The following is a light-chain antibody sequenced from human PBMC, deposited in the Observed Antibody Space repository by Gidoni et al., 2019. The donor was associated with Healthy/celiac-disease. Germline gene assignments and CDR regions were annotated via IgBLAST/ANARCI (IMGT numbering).Light chain of an antibody. J-gene: IGLJ3*02. CDR3: SSYTSSSTPWV. Sequence: QSALTQPASVSGSPGQSITISCTGTRSDVGGYNYVSWYQQHPGKAPQLMIYEVSNRPSGVPDRFSGSKSGNTASLTISGLQAEDEADYYCSSYTSSSTPWVFGGGTKLTVL. CDR2: EVS. V-gene: IGLV2-14*01. CDR1: RSDVGGYNY.